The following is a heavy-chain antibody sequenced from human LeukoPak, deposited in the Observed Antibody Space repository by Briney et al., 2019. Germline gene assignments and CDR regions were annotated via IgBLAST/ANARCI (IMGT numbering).Heavy chain of an antibody. D-gene: IGHD3-22*01. Sequence: ASVKVSCKASGYTFTGHYMHWVRQAPGQGLEWMGWINPNSGGTNYAQKFQGWVTMTRDTSISTAYMELSRLRSDDTAVYYCARDRYYHDSSGYYPDYYYYGMDVWGQGTTVTVSS. CDR3: ARDRYYHDSSGYYPDYYYYGMDV. CDR2: INPNSGGT. CDR1: GYTFTGHY. J-gene: IGHJ6*02. V-gene: IGHV1-2*04.